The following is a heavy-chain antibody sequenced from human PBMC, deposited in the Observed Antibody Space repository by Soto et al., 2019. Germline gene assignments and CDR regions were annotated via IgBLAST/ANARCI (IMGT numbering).Heavy chain of an antibody. Sequence: GGSLRLSCAASGFTFSSYGMHWVRQAPGKGLERVAVISYDGSNKYYADSVKGRFTISRDNSKNTLYLQMNSLRAEDTAVYYCAKGLHSSSWQLDDYWGQGTLVTVSS. CDR1: GFTFSSYG. V-gene: IGHV3-30*18. CDR3: AKGLHSSSWQLDDY. D-gene: IGHD6-13*01. J-gene: IGHJ4*02. CDR2: ISYDGSNK.